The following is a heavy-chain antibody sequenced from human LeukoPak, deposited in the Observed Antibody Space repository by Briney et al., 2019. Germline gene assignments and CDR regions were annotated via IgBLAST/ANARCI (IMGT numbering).Heavy chain of an antibody. CDR3: ARDSKPYYFDY. CDR1: GFTFSSYA. J-gene: IGHJ4*02. CDR2: ISGSGGST. V-gene: IGHV3-23*01. Sequence: GGSLRLPCAASGFTFSSYAMNWVRQAPGKGLEWVSAISGSGGSTYYADSVKGRFTISRDNSKNTLYLQMISLRAEDTAVYYCARDSKPYYFDYWGQGTLVTVSS.